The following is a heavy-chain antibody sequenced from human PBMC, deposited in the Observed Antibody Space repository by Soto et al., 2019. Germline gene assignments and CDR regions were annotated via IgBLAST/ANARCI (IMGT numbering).Heavy chain of an antibody. CDR3: ARDPRGYSNRFDY. CDR2: IKQDGSEK. J-gene: IGHJ4*02. Sequence: GGSLRLSCAASGFTFSSYWMSWVRQAPGKGLEWVANIKQDGSEKYYVDSVKGRFTISRDNAKNSLYLQMNSLRAEDTAVYYCARDPRGYSNRFDYWGQGTLVTVS. V-gene: IGHV3-7*01. D-gene: IGHD4-4*01. CDR1: GFTFSSYW.